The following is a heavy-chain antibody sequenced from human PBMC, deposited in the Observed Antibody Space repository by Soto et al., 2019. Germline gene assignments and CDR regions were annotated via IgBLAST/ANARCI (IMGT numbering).Heavy chain of an antibody. V-gene: IGHV4-59*01. CDR1: GGSISSYY. Sequence: SETLSLTCTVSGGSISSYYWSWIRQPPGKGLEWIGYIYYSGSTNYNPSPKSRVTISVDTSKNQFSLKLSSVTAADTAVYYCARDKITGLFDYWGQGTLVTVSS. J-gene: IGHJ4*02. CDR3: ARDKITGLFDY. CDR2: IYYSGST. D-gene: IGHD2-8*02.